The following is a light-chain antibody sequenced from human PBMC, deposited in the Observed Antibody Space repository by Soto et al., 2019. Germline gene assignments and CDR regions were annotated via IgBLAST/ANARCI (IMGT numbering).Light chain of an antibody. J-gene: IGKJ2*01. Sequence: DIQMIQSPSTLSASVGDRVTITCRASQSISSWLAWYQQKPGKAPKFLIYDASSLESGVPSRFSGSGSGTEFTLTISSLQPDDFATYYCQQYNSYHTFGQGTKLEIK. V-gene: IGKV1-5*01. CDR2: DAS. CDR3: QQYNSYHT. CDR1: QSISSW.